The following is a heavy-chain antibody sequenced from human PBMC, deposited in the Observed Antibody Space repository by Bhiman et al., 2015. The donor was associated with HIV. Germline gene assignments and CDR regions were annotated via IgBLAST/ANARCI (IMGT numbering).Heavy chain of an antibody. J-gene: IGHJ4*02. CDR2: IRYDGSNK. CDR1: GFIFSSYG. Sequence: VQLVESGGGLVQPGGSLRLSCAASGFIFSSYGMHWVRQAPGKGLEWVSFIRYDGSNKYYADSVKGRFTISRDNSKNTLYLQMNSLRPEDTAVYYCAKDARNYNFWSGYFNYWGQGTLVTVSS. D-gene: IGHD3-3*01. CDR3: AKDARNYNFWSGYFNY. V-gene: IGHV3-30*02.